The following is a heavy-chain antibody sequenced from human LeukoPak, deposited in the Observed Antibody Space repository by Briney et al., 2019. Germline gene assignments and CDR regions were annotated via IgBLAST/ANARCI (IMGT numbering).Heavy chain of an antibody. Sequence: GASVKVSCKASGYTFTGYYMHWVRQAPGQGLEWMGWINPNSGGTNYAQKFQGRVTMTRDTSISTAYMEPSRLRSDDTAVYYCARDRYCSGGSCYPFDYWGQGTLVTVSS. V-gene: IGHV1-2*02. J-gene: IGHJ4*02. D-gene: IGHD2-15*01. CDR3: ARDRYCSGGSCYPFDY. CDR2: INPNSGGT. CDR1: GYTFTGYY.